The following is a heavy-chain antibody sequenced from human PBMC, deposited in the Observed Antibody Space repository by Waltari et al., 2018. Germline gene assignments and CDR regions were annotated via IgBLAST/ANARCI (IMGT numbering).Heavy chain of an antibody. CDR2: IYSGGRT. J-gene: IGHJ6*03. CDR3: ARESVLGYYYYMDV. CDR1: GFTVSSNY. V-gene: IGHV3-53*02. Sequence: EVQLVETGGGLIQPGGSLRLSCAASGFTVSSNYMSWVRQAPGKGLEWVSVIYSGGRTYYADSVKGRFTISRDNSKNTLYLQMNSLRAEDTAVYYCARESVLGYYYYMDVWGKGTTVTVSS.